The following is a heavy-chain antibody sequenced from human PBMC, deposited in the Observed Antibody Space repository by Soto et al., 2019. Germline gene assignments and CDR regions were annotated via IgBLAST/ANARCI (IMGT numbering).Heavy chain of an antibody. CDR2: MNPNTGNT. CDR3: XXXXWGPPFDF. J-gene: IGHJ4*02. CDR1: GYTFTHYD. D-gene: IGHD3-16*01. V-gene: IGHV1-8*01. Sequence: QVQLVQSGADMKKPGASVKVSCKASGYTFTHYDINWVRQATGQGLEWMGWMNPNTGNTGFAQKFQDRVTMTRNTXXXXXXXXXXXXXXXXXXXXXXXXXXWGPPFDFWGQGTPVTVSS.